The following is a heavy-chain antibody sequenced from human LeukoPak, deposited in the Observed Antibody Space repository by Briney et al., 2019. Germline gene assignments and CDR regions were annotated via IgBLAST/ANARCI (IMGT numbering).Heavy chain of an antibody. Sequence: GGSLRLSCAASGFIFSDYYMNWIRQAPGKGLEWVSYIRSSGGIIYYADSVKGRFTISRDNAKNSLFLQMNSLRADDTAVYYCARADRNYYMDVWGKGTTVPVSS. J-gene: IGHJ6*03. CDR1: GFIFSDYY. CDR2: IRSSGGII. V-gene: IGHV3-11*04. CDR3: ARADRNYYMDV.